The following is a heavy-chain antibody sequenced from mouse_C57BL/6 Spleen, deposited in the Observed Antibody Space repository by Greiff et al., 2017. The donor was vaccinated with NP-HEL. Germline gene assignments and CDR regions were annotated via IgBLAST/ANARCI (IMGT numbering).Heavy chain of an antibody. CDR2: ISNGGGST. Sequence: EVKVVESGGGLVQPGGSLKLSCAASGFTFSDYYMYWVRQTPEKRLEWVAYISNGGGSTYYPDTVKGRFTISRDNAKNTLYLQMSRLKSEDTAMYYCARAYEGFDYWGQGTTLTVSS. D-gene: IGHD1-1*01. CDR3: ARAYEGFDY. V-gene: IGHV5-12*01. J-gene: IGHJ2*01. CDR1: GFTFSDYY.